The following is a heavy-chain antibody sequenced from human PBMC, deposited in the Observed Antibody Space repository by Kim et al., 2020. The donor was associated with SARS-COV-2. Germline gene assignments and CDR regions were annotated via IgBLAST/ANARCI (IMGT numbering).Heavy chain of an antibody. CDR3: ARGRSLRYIVVVVAATPHFDY. V-gene: IGHV4-34*01. CDR1: GGSFSGYY. CDR2: INHSGST. Sequence: SETLSLTCAVYGGSFSGYYWSWIRQPPGKGLEWIGEINHSGSTNYNPSLKSRVTISVDTSKNQFSLQLSSVTAADTAGYYGARGRSLRYIVVVVAATPHFDYWGQGTLVTVAS. D-gene: IGHD2-15*01. J-gene: IGHJ4*02.